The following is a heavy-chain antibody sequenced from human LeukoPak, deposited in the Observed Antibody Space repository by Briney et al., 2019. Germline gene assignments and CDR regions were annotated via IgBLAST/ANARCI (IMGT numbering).Heavy chain of an antibody. Sequence: GASVKVSCKASGYTFTSYGISWVRQAPGQGLEWMGWISAYNGNTNYAQKLQGRVTMTTDTSTSTAYMELRSLRSGDTAVYYCAREGLEYCSSTSCQASYYYYGMDVWGQGTTVTVSS. CDR3: AREGLEYCSSTSCQASYYYYGMDV. V-gene: IGHV1-18*01. D-gene: IGHD2-2*01. CDR2: ISAYNGNT. J-gene: IGHJ6*02. CDR1: GYTFTSYG.